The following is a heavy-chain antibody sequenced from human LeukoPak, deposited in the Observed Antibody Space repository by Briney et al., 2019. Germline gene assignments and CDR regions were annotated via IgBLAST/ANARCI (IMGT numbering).Heavy chain of an antibody. CDR3: YITMIVVVGNYFDY. Sequence: SETLSLTCAVSCYSISSGYYWGWIRQPPGKGLEWIGSIYHSGSTYYNPSLKSRVTISVDTSKNQFSLKLSSVTAADTAVYYCYITMIVVVGNYFDYWGQGTLVTVSS. CDR2: IYHSGST. J-gene: IGHJ4*02. V-gene: IGHV4-38-2*01. CDR1: CYSISSGYY. D-gene: IGHD3-22*01.